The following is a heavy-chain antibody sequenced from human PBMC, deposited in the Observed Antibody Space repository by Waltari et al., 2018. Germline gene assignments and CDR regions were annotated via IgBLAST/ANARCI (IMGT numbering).Heavy chain of an antibody. CDR1: GFSFTKNN. CDR2: IAHDGGNK. Sequence: QVQLVESGGGVVQPGGSLRLSCAASGFSFTKNNMHWVRQAPGKGLEWVAFIAHDGGNKNYVDSVKGRFTISRDNSKDTLYLQVNSLRPDDTAVYFCTKDGGSGTYDFDYWGQGTLVTVAS. V-gene: IGHV3-30*02. D-gene: IGHD1-26*01. CDR3: TKDGGSGTYDFDY. J-gene: IGHJ4*02.